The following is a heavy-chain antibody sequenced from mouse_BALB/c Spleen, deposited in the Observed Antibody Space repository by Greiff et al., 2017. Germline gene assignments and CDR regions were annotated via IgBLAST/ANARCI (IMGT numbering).Heavy chain of an antibody. V-gene: IGHV5-17*02. D-gene: IGHD1-1*01. CDR2: ISSGSSTI. J-gene: IGHJ2*01. Sequence: EVKLEESGGGLVQPGGSRKLSCAASGFTFSSFGMHWVRQAPEKGLEWVAYISSGSSTIYYADTVKGRFTISRDNPKNTLFLQMTSLRSEDTAMYYCARGYYGSSHFDYWGQGTTLTVSS. CDR1: GFTFSSFG. CDR3: ARGYYGSSHFDY.